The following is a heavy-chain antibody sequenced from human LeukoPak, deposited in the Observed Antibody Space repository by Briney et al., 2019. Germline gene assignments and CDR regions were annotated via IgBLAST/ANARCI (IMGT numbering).Heavy chain of an antibody. Sequence: SETLSLTCTVSRGSISNYYWSWIRQPAGKGLEWIGRIYTSGSTNYNPSLKSRITMSVDTSKNQFSLKLSSVTAADTAVYYCAREGSGHGIYCSGGSCYTPNDAFDVWGQGTMVTVSS. V-gene: IGHV4-4*07. CDR3: AREGSGHGIYCSGGSCYTPNDAFDV. J-gene: IGHJ3*01. CDR2: IYTSGST. D-gene: IGHD2-15*01. CDR1: RGSISNYY.